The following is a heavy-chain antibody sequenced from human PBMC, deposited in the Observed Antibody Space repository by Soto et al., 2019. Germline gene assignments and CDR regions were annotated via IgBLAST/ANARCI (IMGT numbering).Heavy chain of an antibody. D-gene: IGHD2-15*01. Sequence: QVQLVQSGAEVKKPGASVKVSCKASGYTFTSYAMHWVRQAPGQRLEWMGWINAGNGNTKYSQKFQGRVTITRDTSASTAYMALSSLRSEDTAVYYCARGPGGPDGPGDYWGQGTLVTVYS. J-gene: IGHJ4*02. V-gene: IGHV1-3*01. CDR2: INAGNGNT. CDR3: ARGPGGPDGPGDY. CDR1: GYTFTSYA.